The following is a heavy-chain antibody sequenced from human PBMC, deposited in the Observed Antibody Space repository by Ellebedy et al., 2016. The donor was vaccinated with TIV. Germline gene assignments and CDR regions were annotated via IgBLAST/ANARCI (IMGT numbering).Heavy chain of an antibody. D-gene: IGHD6-13*01. CDR2: IYHTGDT. V-gene: IGHV4-61*01. CDR1: GDSFSSDSSY. J-gene: IGHJ4*02. Sequence: SETLSLXCTVSGDSFSSDSSYWSWIRQSAGRGLEWIGYIYHTGDTYYNPSLKSRVTMSVDTSKNQFSLKLSSVTAADTAVYYCAGIAEGAYDYWGQGTLVTVSS. CDR3: AGIAEGAYDY.